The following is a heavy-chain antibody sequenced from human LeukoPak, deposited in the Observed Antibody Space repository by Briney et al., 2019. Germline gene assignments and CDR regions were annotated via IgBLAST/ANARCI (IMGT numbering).Heavy chain of an antibody. V-gene: IGHV4-34*01. CDR1: GGSFSGYY. Sequence: SETLSLTCAVYGGSFSGYYWGWIRQPPGKGLEWIGSIYYSGSTYYNPSLKSRVTISVDTSKNQFSLKVTSLTAADTAVYYCATSGWYQTGVYWGQGTLVTVSS. CDR2: IYYSGST. D-gene: IGHD6-13*01. CDR3: ATSGWYQTGVY. J-gene: IGHJ4*02.